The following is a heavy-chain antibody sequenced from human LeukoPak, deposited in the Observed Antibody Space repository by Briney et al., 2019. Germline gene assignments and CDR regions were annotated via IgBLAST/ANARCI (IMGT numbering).Heavy chain of an antibody. V-gene: IGHV1-18*01. CDR1: GYTFTSYG. Sequence: ASVKVSCKASGYTFTSYGISWVRQAPGQGLEWMAWISAYNGNTNYAQKLQGRVTMTTDTTTSTAYMELRSLRSDDTAVYYCARTAVYYDSSGYYYYFDYWGQGTLVTVSS. CDR3: ARTAVYYDSSGYYYYFDY. CDR2: ISAYNGNT. D-gene: IGHD3-22*01. J-gene: IGHJ4*02.